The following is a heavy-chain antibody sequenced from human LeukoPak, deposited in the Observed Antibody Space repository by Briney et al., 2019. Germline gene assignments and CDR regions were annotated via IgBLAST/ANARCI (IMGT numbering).Heavy chain of an antibody. D-gene: IGHD2-2*01. CDR1: GGTFSSYA. CDR3: ARALTGGFCSSTSCYRGGFDY. J-gene: IGHJ4*02. CDR2: IIPIFGTA. Sequence: ASVKVSCKASGGTFSSYAISWVRQAPGQGLEWMGGIIPIFGTANYAQKFQGRVTITADESTSTAYMELSSLRSEDTAVYYCARALTGGFCSSTSCYRGGFDYWGQGTLVTVSS. V-gene: IGHV1-69*13.